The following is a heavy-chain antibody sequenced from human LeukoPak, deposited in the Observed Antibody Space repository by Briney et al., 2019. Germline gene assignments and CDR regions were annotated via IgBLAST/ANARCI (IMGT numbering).Heavy chain of an antibody. J-gene: IGHJ4*02. CDR1: GFTFSTYG. Sequence: GSLRLSCAASGFTFSTYGMHWVRQAPGKGLEWVSGISGSGGRTYYADSVKGRFTISRDNSKNTLYLQMNRLRAEDTAVYYCAKDQGDYSSGWSIFDYWGQGSLVTVSS. D-gene: IGHD6-19*01. CDR3: AKDQGDYSSGWSIFDY. V-gene: IGHV3-23*01. CDR2: ISGSGGRT.